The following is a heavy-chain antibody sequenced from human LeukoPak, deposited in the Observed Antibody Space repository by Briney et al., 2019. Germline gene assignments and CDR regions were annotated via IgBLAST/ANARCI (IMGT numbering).Heavy chain of an antibody. CDR3: ARRHHFGFLDS. V-gene: IGHV3-7*04. J-gene: IGHJ4*02. Sequence: GGSLRLSCAASGVIFPSYWMTWVRQAPGKGLEWVANIKQDGSEKYYVDSVKGRFTISRDNAKNSVYLQMNSLRAEDTAVYYCARRHHFGFLDSWGQGTLVTVSS. CDR1: GVIFPSYW. CDR2: IKQDGSEK. D-gene: IGHD3-10*01.